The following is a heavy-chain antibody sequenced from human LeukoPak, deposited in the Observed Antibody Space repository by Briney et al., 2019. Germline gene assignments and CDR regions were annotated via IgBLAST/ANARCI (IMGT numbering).Heavy chain of an antibody. CDR1: GGSISSYY. V-gene: IGHV4-59*12. CDR2: IYYSGST. J-gene: IGHJ4*02. Sequence: PSETLSLTCTVSGGSISSYYWSWIRQPPGKGLEWIGYIYYSGSTNYNPSLKSRVTISVDTSKNQFSLKLSSVTAADTAVYYCARDAAKAQLAYFDYWGQGTLVTVSS. CDR3: ARDAAKAQLAYFDY. D-gene: IGHD6-13*01.